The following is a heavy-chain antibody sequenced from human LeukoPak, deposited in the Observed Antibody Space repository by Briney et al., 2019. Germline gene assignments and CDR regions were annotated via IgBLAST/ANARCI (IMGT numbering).Heavy chain of an antibody. J-gene: IGHJ5*02. CDR2: IYYSGST. Sequence: SETLSLTCTVSGGSISSSSYYWGWIRQPPGKGLEWIGSIYYSGSTYYNPSLKSRVTISVDTSKNQFSLKLSSVTAADTAVYYCARANVLLWFGDQKGWFDPWGQGTLVTVSS. CDR3: ARANVLLWFGDQKGWFDP. D-gene: IGHD3-10*01. V-gene: IGHV4-39*07. CDR1: GGSISSSSYY.